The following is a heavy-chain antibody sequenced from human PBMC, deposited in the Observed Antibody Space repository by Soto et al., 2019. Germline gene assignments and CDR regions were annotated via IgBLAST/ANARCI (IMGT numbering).Heavy chain of an antibody. CDR2: IIPIFGTA. J-gene: IGHJ4*02. CDR3: ARTEEDTYYYDSSGYSDY. Sequence: QVQLVQSGAEVKKPGSSVKVSCKASGGTFSSYAISWVRQAPGQGLEWMGGIIPIFGTANYAQKFQGIVTITADESTSTAYMELSSLRSEDTAMYYCARTEEDTYYYDSSGYSDYWGQGTLVTVSS. V-gene: IGHV1-69*12. CDR1: GGTFSSYA. D-gene: IGHD3-22*01.